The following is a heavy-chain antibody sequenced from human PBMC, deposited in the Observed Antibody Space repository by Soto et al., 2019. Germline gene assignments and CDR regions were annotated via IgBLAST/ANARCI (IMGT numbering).Heavy chain of an antibody. CDR2: IIPIFGTA. Sequence: SVKVSCKASGGTFSSYAISWVRQAPGQGLEWMGGIIPIFGTANYAQKFQGRVTITADESTSTAYMELSSLRSEDTAVYYCARGTGTTRPYYYYGMDVWGQGTTVTVSS. D-gene: IGHD1-1*01. CDR3: ARGTGTTRPYYYYGMDV. CDR1: GGTFSSYA. V-gene: IGHV1-69*13. J-gene: IGHJ6*02.